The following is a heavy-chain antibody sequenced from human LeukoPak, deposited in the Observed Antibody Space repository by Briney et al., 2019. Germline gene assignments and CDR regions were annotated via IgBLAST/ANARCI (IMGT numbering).Heavy chain of an antibody. Sequence: ASVTVSCTRSGYTFTSHYIHWVRQAPGQGLEWMGIINPSGGSTSYAQKFQGRVTMTRDTSTSTVYMYLSSLRSEDTAVYYCARDSLYGVVDYWGQGTLVTVSS. J-gene: IGHJ4*02. CDR1: GYTFTSHY. CDR3: ARDSLYGVVDY. V-gene: IGHV1-46*01. D-gene: IGHD4-17*01. CDR2: INPSGGST.